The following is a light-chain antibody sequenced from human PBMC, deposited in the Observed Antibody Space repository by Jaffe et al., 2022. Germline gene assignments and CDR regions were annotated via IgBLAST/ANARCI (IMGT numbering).Light chain of an antibody. CDR3: QSYDISLSGYV. CDR1: SSNIGAGYD. Sequence: QSVLTQPPSVSGAPGQRVTISCTGSSSNIGAGYDVHWYQQLPGTAPKLLIYGDFIRPSGVPDRFSGSKSGTSASLAITGLQAEDEADYYCQSYDISLSGYVFGSGTKVTVL. J-gene: IGLJ1*01. CDR2: GDF. V-gene: IGLV1-40*01.